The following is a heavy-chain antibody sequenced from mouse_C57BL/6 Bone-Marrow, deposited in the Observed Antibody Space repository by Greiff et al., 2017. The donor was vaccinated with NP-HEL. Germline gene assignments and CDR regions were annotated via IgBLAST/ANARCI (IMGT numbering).Heavy chain of an antibody. CDR2: ISSGGSYT. CDR3: ARRSMDY. J-gene: IGHJ4*01. V-gene: IGHV5-6*02. CDR1: GFTFSSYG. Sequence: EVKLVESGGDLVKPGGSLKLSCAASGFTFSSYGMSWVRQTPDKRLEWVATISSGGSYTYYPDSVKGRFTIPRDNAKNTLYLQMSSLKSEDTAMYYCARRSMDYWGQGTSVTVAS.